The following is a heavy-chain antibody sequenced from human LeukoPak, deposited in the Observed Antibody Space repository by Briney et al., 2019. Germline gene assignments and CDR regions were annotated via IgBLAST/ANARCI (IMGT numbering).Heavy chain of an antibody. D-gene: IGHD2-2*01. CDR3: ARPGYCSSTSCFDLFFDY. J-gene: IGHJ4*02. Sequence: PSETLSLTCAVYGGSFSGYYWSWIRQPPGKGLEWIGEINHSGSTNYNPSLKSRVTISVDTSKNQFSLKLSSVTAADTAVYYCARPGYCSSTSCFDLFFDYWGQGTLVTVSS. CDR1: GGSFSGYY. CDR2: INHSGST. V-gene: IGHV4-34*01.